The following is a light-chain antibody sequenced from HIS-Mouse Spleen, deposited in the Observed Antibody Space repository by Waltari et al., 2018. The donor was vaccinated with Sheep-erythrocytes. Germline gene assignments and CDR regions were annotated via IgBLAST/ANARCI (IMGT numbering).Light chain of an antibody. CDR1: SSDVGGYNY. Sequence: QSALPQPRSVSGSPGQSVTISCTGTSSDVGGYNYVSWYQQHPGKAPTLMIYDVSKRPSGVPDRFSGSKSGNTASLTISGLQAEDEADYYCCSYAGSYNHVFATGTKVTVL. V-gene: IGLV2-11*01. CDR3: CSYAGSYNHV. J-gene: IGLJ1*01. CDR2: DVS.